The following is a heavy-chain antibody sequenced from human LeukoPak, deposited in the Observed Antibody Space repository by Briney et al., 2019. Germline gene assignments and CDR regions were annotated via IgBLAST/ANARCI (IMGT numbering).Heavy chain of an antibody. D-gene: IGHD1-26*01. Sequence: ASVKVSCKASGYTFTSYDIHWVRQATGQGLEWMGGIIPIFGTANYAQKFQGRVTITADESTGTAYMELSSLRSEDTAVYYCARDRPPSLSGSYYSQNRENWYFDLWGRGTLVTVSS. CDR2: IIPIFGTA. J-gene: IGHJ2*01. CDR3: ARDRPPSLSGSYYSQNRENWYFDL. CDR1: GYTFTSYD. V-gene: IGHV1-69*13.